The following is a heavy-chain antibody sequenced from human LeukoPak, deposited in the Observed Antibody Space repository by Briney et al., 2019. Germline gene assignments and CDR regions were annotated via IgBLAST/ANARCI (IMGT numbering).Heavy chain of an antibody. J-gene: IGHJ4*02. V-gene: IGHV1-8*01. D-gene: IGHD3-10*01. CDR1: GYTFTGYD. Sequence: ASVKVSCKASGYTFTGYDINWVRQATGQGLEWMGWMNPNSGNTGYAQKFQGRVTMTRNTSMSTAYMELSSLRSEDTAVYYCARRVLWFGEYRTFDYWGQGTLVTVSS. CDR2: MNPNSGNT. CDR3: ARRVLWFGEYRTFDY.